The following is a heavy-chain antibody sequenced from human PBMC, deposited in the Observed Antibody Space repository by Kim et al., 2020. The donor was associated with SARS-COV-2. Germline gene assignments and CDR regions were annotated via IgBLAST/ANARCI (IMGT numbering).Heavy chain of an antibody. CDR2: ISSSSSTI. CDR1: GFTFSSYS. D-gene: IGHD4-4*01. J-gene: IGHJ3*02. CDR3: AREDDYSNWGAFDI. Sequence: GGSLRLSCAASGFTFSSYSMNWVRQAPGKGLEWVSYISSSSSTIYYADSVKGRFTISRDNAKNSLYLQMNSLRDEDTAVYYCAREDDYSNWGAFDIWGQGTMVTVSS. V-gene: IGHV3-48*02.